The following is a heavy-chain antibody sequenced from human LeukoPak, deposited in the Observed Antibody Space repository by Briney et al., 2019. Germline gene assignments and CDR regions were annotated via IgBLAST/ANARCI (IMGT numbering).Heavy chain of an antibody. CDR1: GYTFTSYD. CDR2: MNPNSGNT. D-gene: IGHD3-22*01. CDR3: ASPTPHSSGHYYDAFDI. V-gene: IGHV1-8*01. Sequence: ASVKVSCKASGYTFTSYDINWVRQATGQGLEWMGWMNPNSGNTGYAQKFQGRVTMTRNTSISTAYMELSSLRSEDTAVYYCASPTPHSSGHYYDAFDIWGQGTMVTVSS. J-gene: IGHJ3*02.